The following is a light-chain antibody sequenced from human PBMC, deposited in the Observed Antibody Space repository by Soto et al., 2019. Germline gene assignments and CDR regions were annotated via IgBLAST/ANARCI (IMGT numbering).Light chain of an antibody. CDR1: QSVLYSSNNKNY. V-gene: IGKV4-1*01. CDR3: QQYSSPPYT. CDR2: GAS. Sequence: DIVMTQSPDSLAVSLGERATINCKSSQSVLYSSNNKNYLAWYQQKPGQPPKLLISGASTRESGVPDRFSGSGSGTDFTLTISRLQAEDVAVYYCQQYSSPPYTFGQGTKLEIK. J-gene: IGKJ2*01.